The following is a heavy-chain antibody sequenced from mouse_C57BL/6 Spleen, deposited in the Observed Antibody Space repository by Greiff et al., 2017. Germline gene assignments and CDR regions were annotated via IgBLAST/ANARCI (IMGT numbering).Heavy chain of an antibody. J-gene: IGHJ4*01. Sequence: VKLQESGAELARPGASVKLSCKASGYTFTSYGISWVKQRTGQGLEWIGEIYPRSGNTYYNEKFKGKATLTADKSSSTAYMELRSLTSEDSAVYFCARPTTVVAPSYAMDYWGQGTSVTVSS. V-gene: IGHV1-81*01. CDR3: ARPTTVVAPSYAMDY. CDR2: IYPRSGNT. CDR1: GYTFTSYG. D-gene: IGHD1-1*01.